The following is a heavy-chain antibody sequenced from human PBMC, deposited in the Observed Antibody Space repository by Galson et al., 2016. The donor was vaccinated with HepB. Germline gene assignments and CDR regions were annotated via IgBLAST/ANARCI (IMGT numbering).Heavy chain of an antibody. CDR3: AKESWYLYFHH. CDR2: ISDSGGST. J-gene: IGHJ1*01. CDR1: GFTFSSYA. V-gene: IGHV3-23*01. D-gene: IGHD6-13*01. Sequence: SLRLSCAASGFTFSSYAMNWVRQAPGKGLEWVSGISDSGGSTYYAGSVKGRFTISRDNSKNTLYLQMNSLRAEDTAVYYCAKESWYLYFHHWGQGTQLTVSS.